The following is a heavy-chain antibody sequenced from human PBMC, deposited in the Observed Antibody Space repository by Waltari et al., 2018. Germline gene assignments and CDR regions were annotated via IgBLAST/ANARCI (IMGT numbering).Heavy chain of an antibody. CDR1: GYTLTDLS. CDR3: ATRIAYYYDSSGYYFNY. CDR2: FDPEEGET. D-gene: IGHD3-22*01. Sequence: QVQLVQSGAEVKKPGASVKVSCKVSGYTLTDLSMHWGRQAPGQGLEWMGGFDPEEGETIYAQNVQGRVTMSEDTSTDTAYMELSSLRSEDTAVYYCATRIAYYYDSSGYYFNYWGQGSLVTVSS. J-gene: IGHJ4*02. V-gene: IGHV1-24*01.